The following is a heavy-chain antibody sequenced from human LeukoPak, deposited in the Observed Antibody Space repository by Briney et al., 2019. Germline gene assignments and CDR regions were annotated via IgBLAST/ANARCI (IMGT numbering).Heavy chain of an antibody. D-gene: IGHD2-8*01. CDR2: IGWNSGRI. V-gene: IGHV3-9*01. CDR1: GFNLIDHA. J-gene: IGHJ6*02. CDR3: LKENGPGGMDV. Sequence: QTGGSLRLSCVASGFNLIDHAMHWVRQTPDKGLEWVSGIGWNSGRIDYGDSVKGRFTVSRDNAKNSLYLQMDSLRAEDTAIYYWLKENGPGGMDVWGPGTTVTVSS.